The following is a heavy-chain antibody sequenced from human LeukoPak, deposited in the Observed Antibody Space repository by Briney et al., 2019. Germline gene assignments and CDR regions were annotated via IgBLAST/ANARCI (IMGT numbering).Heavy chain of an antibody. D-gene: IGHD6-19*01. V-gene: IGHV1-18*01. Sequence: ASVKVSCKASGYTFTSYGTSWVRQAPGQGLEWMGWISAYNGNTNYAQKLQGRVTMTTDTSTSTAYMGLRGLRSDDTAVYYCARDLPTDPGYSSVWGQGTLVTVSS. CDR2: ISAYNGNT. CDR1: GYTFTSYG. CDR3: ARDLPTDPGYSSV. J-gene: IGHJ4*02.